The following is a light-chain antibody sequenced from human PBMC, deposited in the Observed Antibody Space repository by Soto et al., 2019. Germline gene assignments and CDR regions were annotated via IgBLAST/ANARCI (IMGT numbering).Light chain of an antibody. V-gene: IGKV4-1*01. J-gene: IGKJ5*01. CDR3: QQYHSDPIT. CDR1: QSVLSKNQTY. Sequence: DFVMTQFPDSLAVSVGETATISCKSSQSVLSKNQTYLAWFQQKPGQPPRLLISCASNRVSGVPDRFRGSGSETDFTLTISSLQAEDVAVYYCQQYHSDPITFGQGTRL. CDR2: CAS.